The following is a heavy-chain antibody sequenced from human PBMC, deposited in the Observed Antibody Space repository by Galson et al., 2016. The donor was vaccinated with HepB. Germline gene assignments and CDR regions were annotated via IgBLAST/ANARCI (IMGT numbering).Heavy chain of an antibody. Sequence: SLRLSCAASGFTFSRYLMSWVRQAPGKGLEGVANMKQDVSEKYYVDSVKGRFTISRDNAKNSLFLQMNSLRAEDTAVYYCARENYYDSSGYYYAYYYYYMDVWSKGTTVTVSS. V-gene: IGHV3-7*03. CDR1: GFTFSRYL. J-gene: IGHJ6*03. CDR3: ARENYYDSSGYYYAYYYYYMDV. CDR2: MKQDVSEK. D-gene: IGHD3-22*01.